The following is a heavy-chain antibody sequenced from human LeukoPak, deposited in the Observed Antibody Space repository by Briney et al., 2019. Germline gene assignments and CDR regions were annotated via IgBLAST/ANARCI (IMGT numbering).Heavy chain of an antibody. V-gene: IGHV3-30*02. J-gene: IGHJ4*02. CDR2: IRYDGSNK. CDR1: GFTFSSYG. Sequence: PGGSLRLSCAASGFTFSSYGMHWVRQAPGKGLGWVAFIRYDGSNKYYADSVKGRFTIYRDNSKNTLYLQMNSLRAEDTAVYYCAKESYVDSASDYWGQGTLVTVSS. D-gene: IGHD2-21*01. CDR3: AKESYVDSASDY.